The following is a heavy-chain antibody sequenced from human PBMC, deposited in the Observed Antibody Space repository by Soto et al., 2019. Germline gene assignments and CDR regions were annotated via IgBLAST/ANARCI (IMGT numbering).Heavy chain of an antibody. CDR2: IWYDGSNK. CDR1: GFTFSSYG. D-gene: IGHD4-17*01. V-gene: IGHV3-33*06. CDR3: AKDMAPTTVTTFDY. J-gene: IGHJ4*02. Sequence: GGSLRLSCAASGFTFSSYGMHWVRQAPGKGLEWVAVIWYDGSNKYYADSVKGRFTISRDNSKNTLYLQMNSLGAEDTALYYCAKDMAPTTVTTFDYWGQGTLVTVS.